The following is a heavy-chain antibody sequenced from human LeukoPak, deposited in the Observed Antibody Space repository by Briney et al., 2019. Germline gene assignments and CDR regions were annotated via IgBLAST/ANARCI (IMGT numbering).Heavy chain of an antibody. Sequence: SETLSLTCTVSGGSISTGAYYWAWIRQPPGKGLERIGSIYYSGSTSYNPSLKSRVTISVDTSKNQFSLKPSSVTAADTAVYYCARHSMAHYDSHVSRPHFDYWGQGTLVSVSS. J-gene: IGHJ4*02. V-gene: IGHV4-39*01. CDR1: GGSISTGAYY. CDR2: IYYSGST. D-gene: IGHD3-22*01. CDR3: ARHSMAHYDSHVSRPHFDY.